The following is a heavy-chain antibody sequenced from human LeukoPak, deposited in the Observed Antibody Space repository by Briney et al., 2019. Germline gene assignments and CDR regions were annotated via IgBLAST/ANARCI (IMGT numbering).Heavy chain of an antibody. CDR3: AKGSYAVAVRFDY. CDR2: ISWNSGSI. CDR1: GFTFDDYA. D-gene: IGHD6-19*01. Sequence: PGRSLRLSCAASGFTFDDYAMHWVRQAPGKGLEWVSGISWNSGSIGYADSVKGRFTISRDNAKNSLYLQMNSLRAEDTALYYCAKGSYAVAVRFDYWGQGTLVTVSS. J-gene: IGHJ4*02. V-gene: IGHV3-9*01.